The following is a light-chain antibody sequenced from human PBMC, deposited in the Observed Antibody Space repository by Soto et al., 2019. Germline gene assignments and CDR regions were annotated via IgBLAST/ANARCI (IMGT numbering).Light chain of an antibody. Sequence: IVLTQSPGTLSLSPGERATLSCRASQTGSNSYLAWYQQKSGQAPRLLIYGLSTRATGIPDRCSGSGFGREFALIIKRVEPKDFAVYICQHYGYPQWTFGPGTKVDIK. CDR3: QHYGYPQWT. J-gene: IGKJ1*01. V-gene: IGKV3-20*01. CDR2: GLS. CDR1: QTGSNSY.